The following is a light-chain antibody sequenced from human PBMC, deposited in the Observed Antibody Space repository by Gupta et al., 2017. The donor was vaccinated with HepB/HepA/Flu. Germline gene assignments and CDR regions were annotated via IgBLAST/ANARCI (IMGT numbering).Light chain of an antibody. CDR1: KLGDKY. CDR2: QDS. V-gene: IGLV3-1*01. CDR3: QAWDSSTVV. Sequence: SYELTQPPSVSVSPRQTPSITCSGDKLGDKYACCYQQKPGQSPVLVIYQDSKRPPGIPERFSGSNSGNTATLTISGTQAMDEADYYCQAWDSSTVVFGGGTKLTVL. J-gene: IGLJ2*01.